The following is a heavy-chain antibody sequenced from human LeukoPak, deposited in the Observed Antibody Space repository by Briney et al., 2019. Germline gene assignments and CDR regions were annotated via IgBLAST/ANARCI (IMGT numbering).Heavy chain of an antibody. D-gene: IGHD2-2*02. J-gene: IGHJ4*02. CDR2: INPNSGGT. V-gene: IGHV1-2*02. Sequence: GASVKVSCKASGYTFTGYYMHWVRQAPGPGLEWMGWINPNSGGTNYAQKFQGRVTMTRDTSISTAYMELSRLRSDDTAVYYCARVLYTPYKLFDYWGQGTLVTVSS. CDR3: ARVLYTPYKLFDY. CDR1: GYTFTGYY.